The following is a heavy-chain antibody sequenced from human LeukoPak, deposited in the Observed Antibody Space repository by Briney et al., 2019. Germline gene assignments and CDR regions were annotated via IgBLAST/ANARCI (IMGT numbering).Heavy chain of an antibody. Sequence: SETLSLTCTVPGGSISSYYWSWIRQPPGKGLEWIGYIYYSGSTNYNPSLKSRVTISVDTSKNQFSLKLSSVTAADTAVYYCARGGYSSSWYGGRWYYGMDVWGQGTTVTVSS. J-gene: IGHJ6*02. V-gene: IGHV4-59*01. CDR3: ARGGYSSSWYGGRWYYGMDV. D-gene: IGHD6-13*01. CDR1: GGSISSYY. CDR2: IYYSGST.